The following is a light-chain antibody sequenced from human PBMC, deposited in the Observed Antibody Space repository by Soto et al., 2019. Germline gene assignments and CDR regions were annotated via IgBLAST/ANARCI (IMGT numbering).Light chain of an antibody. CDR1: SSDVGGYNY. J-gene: IGLJ1*01. V-gene: IGLV2-14*01. CDR3: SSYTSSIPYV. Sequence: QSALTQPASVSGSPGHSITISCTGTSSDVGGYNYVSWYQQHPGKAPKLMIYDVSNRPSGVSNRFSGSKSGNTASLTISGLQAEDEADYYCSSYTSSIPYVFGNGTKVTVL. CDR2: DVS.